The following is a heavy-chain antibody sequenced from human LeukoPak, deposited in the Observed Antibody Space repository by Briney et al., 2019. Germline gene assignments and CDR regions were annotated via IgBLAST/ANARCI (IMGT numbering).Heavy chain of an antibody. CDR1: GFTFSSYS. CDR3: ARDLTGGGWFDY. D-gene: IGHD6-19*01. Sequence: GGSLRLSGAASGFTFSSYSMIWVRQAPGKGLEWVSSIGSSSSYISYADSVKGRFTISRDNAKNSLYLQMNSLRAADTAVFYCARDLTGGGWFDYWGQGTLVTVSS. J-gene: IGHJ4*02. CDR2: IGSSSSYI. V-gene: IGHV3-21*01.